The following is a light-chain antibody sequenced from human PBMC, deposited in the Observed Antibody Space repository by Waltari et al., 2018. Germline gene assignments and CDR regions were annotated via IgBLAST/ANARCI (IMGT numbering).Light chain of an antibody. CDR3: QHYDGSPYT. CDR1: ESVKGNY. V-gene: IGKV3-20*01. CDR2: GSS. Sequence: EIVLTQSPGPLSLSPGERATLSCRAMESVKGNYLVWYQQKPGQAPRVLIYGSSKRATGIPDRFSGSGSGRDFTLTISRLEPEDFAMYYCQHYDGSPYTFGPGTKLEIK. J-gene: IGKJ3*01.